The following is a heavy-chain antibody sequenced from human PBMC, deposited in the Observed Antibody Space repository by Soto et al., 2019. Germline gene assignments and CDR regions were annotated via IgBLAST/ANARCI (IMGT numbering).Heavy chain of an antibody. CDR3: AREGVPAATVPDNCFDS. J-gene: IGHJ5*01. D-gene: IGHD2-2*01. CDR2: VSPSYGKT. CDR1: NYTFTNYG. V-gene: IGHV1-18*04. Sequence: QPHLVQSGPVLKKPGASVKVSCKASNYTFTNYGIGWVRQAPGQGLEWMGWVSPSYGKTYYAHKVQGRVTMTTDTSTGTVYMELRSLRSDDTAVYFCAREGVPAATVPDNCFDSWGQGTLVTVSS.